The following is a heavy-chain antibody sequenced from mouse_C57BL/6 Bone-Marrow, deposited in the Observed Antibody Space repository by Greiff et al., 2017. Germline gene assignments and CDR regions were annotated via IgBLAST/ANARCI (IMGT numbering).Heavy chain of an antibody. Sequence: VQLQQPGAELVKPGASVKLSCKASGYTFTSYWMQWVKQRPGQGLEWIGEIDPSDSYTNYNQKFKGKATLTVDTSSSTAYMQLSSLTSEDSAVYYCARPQATYAMDYWGQGTSVTVSS. CDR2: IDPSDSYT. D-gene: IGHD3-2*02. V-gene: IGHV1-50*01. J-gene: IGHJ4*01. CDR3: ARPQATYAMDY. CDR1: GYTFTSYW.